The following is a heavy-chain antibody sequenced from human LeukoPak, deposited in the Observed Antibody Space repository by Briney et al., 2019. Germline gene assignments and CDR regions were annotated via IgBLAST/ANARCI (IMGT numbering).Heavy chain of an antibody. J-gene: IGHJ4*02. CDR1: GFTFSTYS. D-gene: IGHD1-26*01. CDR2: ISTTSRYI. CDR3: ATPREPWSGSYGDY. V-gene: IGHV3-21*04. Sequence: GGSLRLSCAASGFTFSTYSMNWVRQAPGKGLEWVSSISTTSRYIYYADSVKGRFTISRDNAKDSLYLQMNSLRAEDTAVYYCATPREPWSGSYGDYWGQGTLVTVSS.